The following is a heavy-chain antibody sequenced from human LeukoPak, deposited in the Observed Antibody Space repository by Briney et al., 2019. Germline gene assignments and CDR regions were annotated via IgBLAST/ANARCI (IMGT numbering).Heavy chain of an antibody. V-gene: IGHV1-2*06. Sequence: ASVTVSCKASGYTFTGHYMHWVRQAPGQGLEWMGRINPNSGGTNYAQKFQGRVTMTRDTSISTAYMELSRLRSDDTAVYYCARKYYYDSSGYHYWGQGTLVTVSS. D-gene: IGHD3-22*01. J-gene: IGHJ4*02. CDR2: INPNSGGT. CDR3: ARKYYYDSSGYHY. CDR1: GYTFTGHY.